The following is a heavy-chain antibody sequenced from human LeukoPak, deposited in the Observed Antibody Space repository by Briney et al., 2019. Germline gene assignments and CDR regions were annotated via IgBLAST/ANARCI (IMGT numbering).Heavy chain of an antibody. J-gene: IGHJ4*02. Sequence: GGSLRLSCAASGIAFSTYAMSWVRQAPGQGLEWVSAVSESGEITHYADSVKGRFTISRDNSKNTVYLQMNSLRAEDSAVYYCAKDTAQGYTYGTIEQDYWGQGTRVTVSS. V-gene: IGHV3-23*01. CDR2: VSESGEIT. CDR1: GIAFSTYA. CDR3: AKDTAQGYTYGTIEQDY. D-gene: IGHD5-18*01.